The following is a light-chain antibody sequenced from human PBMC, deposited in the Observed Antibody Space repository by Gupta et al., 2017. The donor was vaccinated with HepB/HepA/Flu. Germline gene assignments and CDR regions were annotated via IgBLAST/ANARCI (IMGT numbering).Light chain of an antibody. CDR3: CSYAGSYTWV. J-gene: IGLJ2*01. CDR1: SSDVGDYNY. CDR2: DVS. V-gene: IGLV2-11*01. Sequence: QSAMTQARSVSGSPGQSVTISCTGTSSDVGDYNYVSWYQQHPGKAPKLMIFDVSKRPSGVPDRFSGSKSGNTASLTISGLQADDEADYYCCSYAGSYTWVFGGGTKLTVL.